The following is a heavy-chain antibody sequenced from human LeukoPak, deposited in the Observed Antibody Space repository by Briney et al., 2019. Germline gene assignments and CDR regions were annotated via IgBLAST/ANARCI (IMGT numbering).Heavy chain of an antibody. Sequence: GASVKVSCKASGYTFTSYAMNWVRQAPGQGLEWMGWINTNTGNPTYAQGFTGRFVFSLDTSVSTAYLQISSLKAEDTAVYYCARDTSSWYIKGYYYYYYMDVWGKGTTVTISS. CDR3: ARDTSSWYIKGYYYYYYMDV. J-gene: IGHJ6*03. CDR1: GYTFTSYA. D-gene: IGHD6-13*01. V-gene: IGHV7-4-1*02. CDR2: INTNTGNP.